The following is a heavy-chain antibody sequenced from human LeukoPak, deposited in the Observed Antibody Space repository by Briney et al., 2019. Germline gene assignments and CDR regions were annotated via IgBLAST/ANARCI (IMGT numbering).Heavy chain of an antibody. V-gene: IGHV3-9*01. D-gene: IGHD6-13*01. J-gene: IGHJ4*02. CDR1: GFTFSSYV. Sequence: GGSLRLSCAASGFTFSSYVMHWVRQAPGKGLEWVSGISWNSGSIGYAVSVKGRFTISRDNAKNSLYLQMNRLRAEDTALYYCAKGAYSSIHDWGQGTLVTVSS. CDR2: ISWNSGSI. CDR3: AKGAYSSIHD.